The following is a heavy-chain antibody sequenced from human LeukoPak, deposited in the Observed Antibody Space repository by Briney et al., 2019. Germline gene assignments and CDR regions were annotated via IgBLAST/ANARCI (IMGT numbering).Heavy chain of an antibody. CDR1: GFTFSNYA. J-gene: IGHJ1*01. Sequence: GGSLRLSCAASGFTFSNYAMNWVRQAPGKGLEWVAKMNPDGSQKSYGDSVKGRFTISRDDAEKSLYLEMNSLRVEDTAVYYCTRDQHWGQGTLVTVSS. CDR2: MNPDGSQK. V-gene: IGHV3-7*01. CDR3: TRDQH.